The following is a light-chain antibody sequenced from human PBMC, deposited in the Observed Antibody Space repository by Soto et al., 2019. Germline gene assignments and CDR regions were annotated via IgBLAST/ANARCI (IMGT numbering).Light chain of an antibody. CDR2: AAF. V-gene: IGKV1-39*01. CDR1: QRISSY. CDR3: QQGYMTPRT. J-gene: IGKJ3*01. Sequence: DIQMTQSPPSLSASIGDRVTITCRTSQRISSYINWYQQKPGKAPKLLIYAAFSLYSGVPSRFSGSGSGTEVTLTIRSLQPEDIATYYSQQGYMTPRTFGPGTKFYIK.